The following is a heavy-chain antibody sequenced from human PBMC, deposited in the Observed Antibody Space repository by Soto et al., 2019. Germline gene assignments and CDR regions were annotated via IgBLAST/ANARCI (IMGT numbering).Heavy chain of an antibody. Sequence: GVPLKIPCKGAGYRFTNYWIGWVRQMPGKGLEWMGIIYPADSDTRYSPSFQGQVTMSVDKSINTAYLQWSSLKASDTAMYYCARLLYSSTWEEYFNHWGQGTLVTVSS. CDR3: ARLLYSSTWEEYFNH. CDR1: GYRFTNYW. J-gene: IGHJ1*01. CDR2: IYPADSDT. D-gene: IGHD6-13*01. V-gene: IGHV5-51*01.